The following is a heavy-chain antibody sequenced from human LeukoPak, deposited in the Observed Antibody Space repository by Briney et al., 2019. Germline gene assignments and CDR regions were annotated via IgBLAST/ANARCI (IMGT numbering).Heavy chain of an antibody. CDR3: ARVEYSSSGY. D-gene: IGHD6-6*01. J-gene: IGHJ4*02. CDR2: ISYDGGNK. V-gene: IGHV3-30*01. CDR1: VFIFSIYT. Sequence: GRSLRLSCEASVFIFSIYTMYWVRRAPGKGLEWVAVISYDGGNKYYAESVKGRFTISRDNSGNTLYLQMNSLRAEDTAVYYCARVEYSSSGYWGQGTLVTVSS.